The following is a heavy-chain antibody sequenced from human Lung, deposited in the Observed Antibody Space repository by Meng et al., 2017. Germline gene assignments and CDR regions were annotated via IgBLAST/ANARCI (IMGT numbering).Heavy chain of an antibody. Sequence: ESLKISCEGSGFPFSNAYMTWVRQVPGKRLEWVGRIKSKPDGATIDYAAPVKGRFTISRDDSKNTLYLQMNSLKTEDTAVYYCSGHIDYWGQGTRVTVSS. CDR3: SGHIDY. CDR1: GFPFSNAY. D-gene: IGHD5-12*01. V-gene: IGHV3-15*01. CDR2: IKSKPDGATI. J-gene: IGHJ4*02.